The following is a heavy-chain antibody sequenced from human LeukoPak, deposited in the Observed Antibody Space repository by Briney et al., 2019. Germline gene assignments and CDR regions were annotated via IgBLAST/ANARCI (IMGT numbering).Heavy chain of an antibody. D-gene: IGHD5-18*01. V-gene: IGHV3-23*01. CDR3: ARSGYMYDLLVDS. CDR1: GFMFKSYA. J-gene: IGHJ5*01. CDR2: VSGSGGST. Sequence: GGSLRLSCAASGFMFKSYAMNWVRQAPGKGLEWVSSVSGSGGSTSYADSVKGRFTISRDNSRYTLSLQMNSLSAGDTAVYYCARSGYMYDLLVDSWGQGTLVTVSS.